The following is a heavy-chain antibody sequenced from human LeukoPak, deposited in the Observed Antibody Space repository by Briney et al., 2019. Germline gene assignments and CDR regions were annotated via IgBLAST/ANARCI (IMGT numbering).Heavy chain of an antibody. CDR2: INSDGSGT. J-gene: IGHJ4*02. D-gene: IGHD3-3*01. CDR3: VKGYYDFWSGYFGEEY. CDR1: GFTFTSYW. Sequence: PGGSLRLSCAASGFTFTSYWMHWVRQAPGRGLVWVSRINSDGSGTTYADSVKGRFTISRDNFKNTLYVQMSSLRAEDTAVYYCVKGYYDFWSGYFGEEYWGQGTLVTVSS. V-gene: IGHV3-74*01.